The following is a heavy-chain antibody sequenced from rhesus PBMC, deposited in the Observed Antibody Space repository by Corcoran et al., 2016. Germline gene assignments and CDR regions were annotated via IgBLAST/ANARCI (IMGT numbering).Heavy chain of an antibody. V-gene: IGHV4-122*02. CDR2: ITCRGGT. Sequence: QVQLQESGPGLVKPSETLSLTCAVSGGSIRSGYYYWSWIRQPPGKGLGWIGYITCRGGTSYNPCLKRRVTISRDTCKNQCSLKLSSVTAADTAVYYCATIVVVFTAMESGYWGQGVLVTVSS. CDR3: ATIVVVFTAMESGY. J-gene: IGHJ4*01. D-gene: IGHD2-27*01. CDR1: GGSIRSGYYY.